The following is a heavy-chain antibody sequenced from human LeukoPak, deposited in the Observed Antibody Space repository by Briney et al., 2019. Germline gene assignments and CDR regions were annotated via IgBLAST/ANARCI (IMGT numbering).Heavy chain of an antibody. J-gene: IGHJ4*02. CDR3: ATGTYDSSGYYPDFDY. Sequence: ASVKVSCKASGYTFTGYYMHWVRQAPGQGLEWMGWINPNSGGTNYAQKFQGRVTMTRDTSISTAYMELSRLRSDDTAVYYCATGTYDSSGYYPDFDYWGQGTLVTVSS. D-gene: IGHD3-22*01. V-gene: IGHV1-2*02. CDR2: INPNSGGT. CDR1: GYTFTGYY.